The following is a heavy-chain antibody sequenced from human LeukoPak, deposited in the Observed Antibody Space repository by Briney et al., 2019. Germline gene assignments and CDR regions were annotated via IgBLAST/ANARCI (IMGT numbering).Heavy chain of an antibody. Sequence: GGSLRLSCAASGFAFSTYTIHWVRQVPGKGLMWVSRINNDGRSTTYADSVKGRFTISRDNAKDTLYLQMNSLRPEDTAVYYCARDGSDSSGYYWGLGYWGQGTLVTVSS. J-gene: IGHJ4*02. V-gene: IGHV3-74*01. D-gene: IGHD3-22*01. CDR1: GFAFSTYT. CDR2: INNDGRST. CDR3: ARDGSDSSGYYWGLGY.